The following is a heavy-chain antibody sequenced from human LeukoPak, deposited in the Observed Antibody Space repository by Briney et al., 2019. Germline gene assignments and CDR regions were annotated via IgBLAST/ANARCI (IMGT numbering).Heavy chain of an antibody. Sequence: PSETLSLTCDVSDFSIITTYYWGWIRQPPGKGLEWIGNVFHSGSTYCNPSLKSRVTISVDKSKNQFSLKLRSVTAADTAVYYCARQLYSDSSAWGQGTMVTVSS. D-gene: IGHD3-22*01. J-gene: IGHJ3*01. CDR1: DFSIITTYY. CDR2: VFHSGST. V-gene: IGHV4-38-2*01. CDR3: ARQLYSDSSA.